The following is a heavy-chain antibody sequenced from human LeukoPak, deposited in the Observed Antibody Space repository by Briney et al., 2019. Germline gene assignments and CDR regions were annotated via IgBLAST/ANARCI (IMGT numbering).Heavy chain of an antibody. V-gene: IGHV3-21*04. CDR2: ISSSSSYI. CDR3: AKPRAGGPTEPFDS. Sequence: GGSLRLSCAASGFTFSSYSMNWVRQAPGKGLEWVSSISSSSSYIYYADSVKGRFTISRDNAKNSLYLQMNSLRAEDTAVYFCAKPRAGGPTEPFDSWGQGTLVIVSS. J-gene: IGHJ4*02. CDR1: GFTFSSYS. D-gene: IGHD1-26*01.